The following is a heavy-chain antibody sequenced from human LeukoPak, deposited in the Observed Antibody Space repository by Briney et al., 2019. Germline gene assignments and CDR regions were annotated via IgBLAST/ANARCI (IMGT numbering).Heavy chain of an antibody. CDR2: ISINGRST. CDR1: GFSFRSYA. Sequence: GGSLRLSCAASGFSFRSYAMHWVRQAPGKGLEYVSSISINGRSTYYANSVRGRFTISRDNSKNTLYLQMGSLRADDMAVYYCARGGGGDIVLMVYAMGFDYWGQGTLVTVSS. CDR3: ARGGGGDIVLMVYAMGFDY. J-gene: IGHJ4*02. D-gene: IGHD2-8*01. V-gene: IGHV3-64*01.